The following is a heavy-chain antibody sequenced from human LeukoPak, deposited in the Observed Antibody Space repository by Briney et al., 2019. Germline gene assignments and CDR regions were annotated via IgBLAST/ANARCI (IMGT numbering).Heavy chain of an antibody. CDR3: ARQLMIDYYYYYYYMDV. J-gene: IGHJ6*03. D-gene: IGHD3-22*01. CDR2: IYHSGST. Sequence: SETLSLTCTVSGYSISSGYYWGWIRQPPGKGLEWIGSIYHSGSTYYNPSLKSRVTISIDTSKNQFSLKLSSVTAADTAVYYCARQLMIDYYYYYYYMDVWGRGTTVTISS. V-gene: IGHV4-38-2*02. CDR1: GYSISSGYY.